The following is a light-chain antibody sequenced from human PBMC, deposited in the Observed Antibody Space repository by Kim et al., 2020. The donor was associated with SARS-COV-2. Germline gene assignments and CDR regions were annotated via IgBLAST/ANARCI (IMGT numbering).Light chain of an antibody. CDR2: NDN. CDR3: ATWDVTLNGWV. J-gene: IGLJ3*02. V-gene: IGLV1-44*01. CDR1: SANVGRHF. Sequence: VTISCSGTSANVGRHFENWCQQHQATTPNDFMYNDNPRPSGVAYRFSAGRSGATASLATSGVQYEDEAAYYCATWDVTLNGWVFGGGTKLTVL.